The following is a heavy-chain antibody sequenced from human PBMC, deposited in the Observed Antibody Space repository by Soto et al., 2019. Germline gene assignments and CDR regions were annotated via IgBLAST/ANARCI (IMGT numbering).Heavy chain of an antibody. J-gene: IGHJ3*02. D-gene: IGHD3-16*01. CDR1: GFTVSRNY. Sequence: PWGSLRLSCAVSGFTVSRNYINWVRQAPGKGLEWVSVIYSGGSTYYADSVKGRFTISRDNSKNTLYLQMDRLRVEDTAVYYCARDPLGGGDLKNDAFDMWGQGTMVTVSS. CDR2: IYSGGST. V-gene: IGHV3-53*01. CDR3: ARDPLGGGDLKNDAFDM.